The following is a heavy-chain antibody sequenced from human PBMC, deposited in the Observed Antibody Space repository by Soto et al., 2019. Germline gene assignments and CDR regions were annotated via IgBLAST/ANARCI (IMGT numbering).Heavy chain of an antibody. D-gene: IGHD6-19*01. CDR2: INRSGGST. J-gene: IGHJ4*02. CDR1: GYTFTSYY. V-gene: IGHV1-46*01. Sequence: QVQLVQSGAEVKKPGASVKVSCKASGYTFTSYYMHWVRQAPGQGLEWMGIINRSGGSTSYAQKFQGRATRTRDTSTSTVYMELSSLRSEDTAVYYCARAVEQWLANPDYWGQGTLVTGSS. CDR3: ARAVEQWLANPDY.